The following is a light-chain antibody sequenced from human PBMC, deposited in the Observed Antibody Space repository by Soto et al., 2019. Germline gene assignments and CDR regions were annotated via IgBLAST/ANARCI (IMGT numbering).Light chain of an antibody. V-gene: IGKV3-20*01. Sequence: EIVLTQSPGTLSLSPGERATLSCRASQSVRSSFFAWYQQKPGQAPRLLIYDVSVRATGIPDRFSGSGSGTDFTLTINRLEPEDVAVYYCQQYESSVMYTFGQGTKLEIK. J-gene: IGKJ2*01. CDR3: QQYESSVMYT. CDR2: DVS. CDR1: QSVRSSF.